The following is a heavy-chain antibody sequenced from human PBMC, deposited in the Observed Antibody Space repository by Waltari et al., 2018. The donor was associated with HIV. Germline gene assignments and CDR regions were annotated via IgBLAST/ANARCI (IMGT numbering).Heavy chain of an antibody. Sequence: QVQLVQSGAEVKNPGASVKASCKASGYTFTSYDIIWVRKATGPGLEWMGWMNPNSGNTGYAQKFQGRVTMTSNTSISTAYMELNSLRSEDTAVYYCARGRNMIRGKYYYYYGMDVWGQGTTVTVSS. CDR3: ARGRNMIRGKYYYYYGMDV. CDR1: GYTFTSYD. J-gene: IGHJ6*02. CDR2: MNPNSGNT. V-gene: IGHV1-8*01. D-gene: IGHD3-10*01.